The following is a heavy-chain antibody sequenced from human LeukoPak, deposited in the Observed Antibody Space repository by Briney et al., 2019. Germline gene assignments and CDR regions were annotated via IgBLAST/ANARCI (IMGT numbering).Heavy chain of an antibody. Sequence: GGSLRLSCAASGFTFSSYAMSWVRQAPGKGLEWGSAISGSGGSTYYADSVKGRFTISRDNSKSTLYLQMNSLRAEDTAVYYCAKGSGDFWSGYFDYWGQGTLVTVSS. CDR2: ISGSGGST. V-gene: IGHV3-23*01. J-gene: IGHJ4*02. D-gene: IGHD3-3*01. CDR1: GFTFSSYA. CDR3: AKGSGDFWSGYFDY.